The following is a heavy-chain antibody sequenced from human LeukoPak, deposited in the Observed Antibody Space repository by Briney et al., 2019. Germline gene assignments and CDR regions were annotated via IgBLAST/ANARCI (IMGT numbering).Heavy chain of an antibody. J-gene: IGHJ2*01. CDR2: ISSWSTTI. D-gene: IGHD4-17*01. V-gene: IGHV3-48*02. CDR1: GFTFSDCS. Sequence: GGSLRLSCAVSGFTFSDCSMNWVRQAPGKGLEWVSYISSWSTTIYYADSVKGRFTISRDNAKNSLYLQMNSLRDEDTAVYYCARDPPTGYWYFDLWGRGTLATVSS. CDR3: ARDPPTGYWYFDL.